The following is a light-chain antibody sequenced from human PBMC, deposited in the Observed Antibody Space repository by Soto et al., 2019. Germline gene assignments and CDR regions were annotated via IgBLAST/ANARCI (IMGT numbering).Light chain of an antibody. CDR2: GAS. CDR3: QQYNNWPPFT. J-gene: IGKJ3*01. Sequence: EIVMMQSPATLSVSQGERATLSCRASQSVSSNLAWYQQKPGQAPRLLIYGASTRATGIPARFSGSGSGTEFTLTISSLQSEDFAVYYCQQYNNWPPFTFGPGTKVDIK. V-gene: IGKV3-15*01. CDR1: QSVSSN.